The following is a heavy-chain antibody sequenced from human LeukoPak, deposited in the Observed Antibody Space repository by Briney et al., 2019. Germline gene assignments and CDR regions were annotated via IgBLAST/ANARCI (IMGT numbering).Heavy chain of an antibody. CDR3: ARRPAAYHGSGSSPFSFDY. J-gene: IGHJ4*02. Sequence: RGEALKISCKGSGYSFTNYWIDWLRQMPGKGLEWMGIIYPGDSDTRDSPSFQGQVTISADKSIRTVSLQWSSLKASDTAMYYCARRPAAYHGSGSSPFSFDYWGQGTLVTVSS. CDR2: IYPGDSDT. D-gene: IGHD3-10*01. CDR1: GYSFTNYW. V-gene: IGHV5-51*01.